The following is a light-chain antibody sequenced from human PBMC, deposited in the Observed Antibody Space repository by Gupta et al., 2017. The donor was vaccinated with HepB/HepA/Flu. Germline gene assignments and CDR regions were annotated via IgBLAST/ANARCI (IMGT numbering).Light chain of an antibody. CDR3: QQYNSYSRT. CDR1: QSISSW. CDR2: KAS. V-gene: IGKV1-5*03. Sequence: DIQMTQSPSTLSASVGERVTITCRASQSISSWLAWYQQKPGKAPNLLIYKASSLKSGVPSRFSGSGSGTEFTLPIISLQPDDFATYYCQQYNSYSRTFGQGTKVEIK. J-gene: IGKJ1*01.